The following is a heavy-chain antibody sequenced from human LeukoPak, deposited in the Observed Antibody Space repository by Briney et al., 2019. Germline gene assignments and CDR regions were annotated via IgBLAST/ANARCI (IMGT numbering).Heavy chain of an antibody. D-gene: IGHD6-19*01. CDR3: ARGGTGYSSGWSNY. CDR1: GFTFSSYA. Sequence: GGSLRLSCAASGFTFSSYAMHWVRQAPGKGMEWVAVISYDGSNKYYADSVKGRFTISRDNSKNTLYLQMNSLRAEDTAVYYCARGGTGYSSGWSNYWGQGTLVTVSS. V-gene: IGHV3-30-3*01. J-gene: IGHJ4*02. CDR2: ISYDGSNK.